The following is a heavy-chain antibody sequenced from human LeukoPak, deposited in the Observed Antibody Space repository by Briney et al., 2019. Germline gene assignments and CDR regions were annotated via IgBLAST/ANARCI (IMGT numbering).Heavy chain of an antibody. CDR2: ISYDGSNK. CDR3: ARDRSLLRGDLDY. J-gene: IGHJ4*02. V-gene: IGHV3-30*03. Sequence: GGSLRLSCAASGFTFSSYGMHWVRQAPGKGLEWVAVISYDGSNKLYADSVKGRFTISRDNSNNTLYLQMDSLRPEDTAVYYCARDRSLLRGDLDYWGQGSLVTVSS. D-gene: IGHD3-16*01. CDR1: GFTFSSYG.